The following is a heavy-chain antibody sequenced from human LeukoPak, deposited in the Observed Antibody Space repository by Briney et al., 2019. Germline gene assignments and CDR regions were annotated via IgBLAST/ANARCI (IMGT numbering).Heavy chain of an antibody. CDR2: IYYTGST. J-gene: IGHJ4*02. CDR1: GGSISSSY. V-gene: IGHV4-59*08. Sequence: ETLSLTCTVSGGSISSSYWSWIRQPPGKGLEWIGYIYYTGSTNYNPSLKSRVTISVDTSKNQFSLKLSSVTAADTAVYYCARLKGYSSGWYPSYYFDCWGQGTLVTVSS. CDR3: ARLKGYSSGWYPSYYFDC. D-gene: IGHD6-19*01.